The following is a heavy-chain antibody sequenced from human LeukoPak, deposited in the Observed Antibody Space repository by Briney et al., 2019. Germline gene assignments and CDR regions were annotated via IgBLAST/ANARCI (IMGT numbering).Heavy chain of an antibody. V-gene: IGHV1-2*06. D-gene: IGHD3-3*01. CDR1: GYTFTGYH. J-gene: IGHJ4*02. CDR3: VRYYHFWSSFLG. Sequence: ASVKVSCKTSGYTFTGYHIHGVRQAPGQGLEWMGRINANSGGTNYAQKFQGRVTMTRDTSISTAYMELSRLRSDDTAMYYCVRYYHFWSSFLGWGQGTLVTVSS. CDR2: INANSGGT.